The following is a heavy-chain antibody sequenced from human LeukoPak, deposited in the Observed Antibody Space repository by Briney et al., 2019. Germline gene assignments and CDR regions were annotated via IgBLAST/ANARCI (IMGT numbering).Heavy chain of an antibody. CDR1: GYTFTSYG. Sequence: ASVKVSCKASGYTFTSYGISWVRQAPGQGLEWMGWISAYNGNTNYAQKLQGRVTMTTDTSTSTAYMELRSLRSDDTAVYYCARGSPTSIVRYNWFDPWGQGTLVTVSS. D-gene: IGHD2-15*01. J-gene: IGHJ5*02. CDR3: ARGSPTSIVRYNWFDP. V-gene: IGHV1-18*01. CDR2: ISAYNGNT.